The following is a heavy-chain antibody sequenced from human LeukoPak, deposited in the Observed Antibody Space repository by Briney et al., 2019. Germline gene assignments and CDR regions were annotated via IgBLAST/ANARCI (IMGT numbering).Heavy chain of an antibody. V-gene: IGHV1-46*01. J-gene: IGHJ4*02. D-gene: IGHD5-24*01. CDR3: ARGDGYNKAYYFDY. Sequence: ASVKVSCKASGYTFTDYAMNWVRQAPGQGLEWMGIINPSGGSTSYAQKFQGRVTMTRDMSTSTVYMELSSLRSEDTAVYYCARGDGYNKAYYFDYWGQGTLVTVSS. CDR2: INPSGGST. CDR1: GYTFTDYA.